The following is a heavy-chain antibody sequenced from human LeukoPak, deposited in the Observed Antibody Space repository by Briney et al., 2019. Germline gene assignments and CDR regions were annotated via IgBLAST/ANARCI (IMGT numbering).Heavy chain of an antibody. D-gene: IGHD3-10*01. V-gene: IGHV4-31*03. CDR2: IYYSGST. J-gene: IGHJ6*02. CDR3: ARMYGSGSYYYYYGMDV. CDR1: GGSISSGGYY. Sequence: SETLSLTRTVSGGSISSGGYYWSWIRQHPGKGLEWIGYIYYSGSTYYNPSLKSRVTISVDTSKNQFSLKLSSVTAADTAVYYCARMYGSGSYYYYYGMDVWGQGTTVTVSS.